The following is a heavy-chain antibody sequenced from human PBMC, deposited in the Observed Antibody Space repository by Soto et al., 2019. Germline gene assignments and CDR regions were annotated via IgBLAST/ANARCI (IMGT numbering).Heavy chain of an antibody. Sequence: GGSLRLSCAASGFTFNIYGMTWVRQAPGKGLEWVSAISGSASSADYADSVKGRFTISRDNSKNTLYLQMNSLRAEDTALYYCAKYSGYSYGYEDYWGQGTLVTVSS. J-gene: IGHJ4*02. CDR3: AKYSGYSYGYEDY. CDR2: ISGSASSA. CDR1: GFTFNIYG. D-gene: IGHD5-18*01. V-gene: IGHV3-23*01.